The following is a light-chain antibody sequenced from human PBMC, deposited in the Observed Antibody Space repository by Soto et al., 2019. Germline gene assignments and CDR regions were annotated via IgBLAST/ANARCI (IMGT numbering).Light chain of an antibody. V-gene: IGKV1-5*03. J-gene: IGKJ1*01. Sequence: DIQMNQSPSTLSAFVGDRITSTCRASQSISSWLAWYQQKPGKAPKLLIYKASSLESGVPSRFSGSGSGTECTLTISSLQTDDFATYYCQQYNSYWWTFGQGTKVDIK. CDR3: QQYNSYWWT. CDR1: QSISSW. CDR2: KAS.